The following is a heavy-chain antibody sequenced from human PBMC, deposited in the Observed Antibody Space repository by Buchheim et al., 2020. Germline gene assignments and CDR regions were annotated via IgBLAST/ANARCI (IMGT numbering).Heavy chain of an antibody. J-gene: IGHJ4*02. CDR1: GFTFSSYW. CDR3: ARGGTSGSLDY. CDR2: LNTDGTDT. Sequence: EVQLVDSGGGLVQPGGSLRLSCAASGFTFSSYWMHWVRQAPGKGPVWVSRLNTDGTDTSYADSVKGRFTISRDNARNTMSLKMNSLEAEDTAVYFCARGGTSGSLDYWGQGTL. D-gene: IGHD3-10*01. V-gene: IGHV3-74*01.